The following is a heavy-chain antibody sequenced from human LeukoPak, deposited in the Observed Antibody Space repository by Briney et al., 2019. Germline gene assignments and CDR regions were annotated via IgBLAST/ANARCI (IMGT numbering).Heavy chain of an antibody. CDR1: GGSISSGGYS. Sequence: SETLSLTCAVSGGSISSGGYSWSWIRQPPGKGLEWIGYIYHSGSTYYNPSLKSRVTISVDRSKNQFSLKLSSVTAADTAVYYCARGRDTVTYYFDYWGQGTLVTVSS. V-gene: IGHV4-30-2*01. D-gene: IGHD4-17*01. J-gene: IGHJ4*02. CDR2: IYHSGST. CDR3: ARGRDTVTYYFDY.